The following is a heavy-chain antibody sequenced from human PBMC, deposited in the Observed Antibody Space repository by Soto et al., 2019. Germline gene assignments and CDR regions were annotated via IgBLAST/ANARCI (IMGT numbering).Heavy chain of an antibody. CDR1: GGSFSGYY. CDR2: INHSGST. Sequence: SETLSLTCAVYGGSFSGYYWSWIRQPPGEGLEWIGEINHSGSTNYNPSLKSRVTISVDTSKNQFSLKLSSVTAADTAVYYCAREEGDYYFDYWGQGTLVTVSS. V-gene: IGHV4-34*01. CDR3: AREEGDYYFDY. D-gene: IGHD2-21*02. J-gene: IGHJ4*02.